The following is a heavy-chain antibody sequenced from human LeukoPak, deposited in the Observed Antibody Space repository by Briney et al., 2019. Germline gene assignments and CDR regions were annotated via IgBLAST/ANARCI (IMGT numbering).Heavy chain of an antibody. J-gene: IGHJ5*02. CDR3: AREQAAMREFDP. CDR1: GGSISSGGYS. D-gene: IGHD6-13*01. V-gene: IGHV4-30-2*01. Sequence: SETLSLTCAVSGGSISSGGYSWSWIRQPPGKGLEWIGYIYHSGSTNYNPSLKSRVTISVDTSKNQFSLKLSSATAADTAVYYCAREQAAMREFDPWGQGTLVTVSS. CDR2: IYHSGST.